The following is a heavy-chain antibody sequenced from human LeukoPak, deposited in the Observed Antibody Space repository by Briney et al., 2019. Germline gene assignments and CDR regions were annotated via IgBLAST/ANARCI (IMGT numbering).Heavy chain of an antibody. CDR1: GFIFSDYG. D-gene: IGHD1-26*01. V-gene: IGHV3-33*01. CDR2: MWNDGSNT. J-gene: IGHJ3*01. CDR3: ARDNAGLVKHLDAFDL. Sequence: GRSLRLSCAASGFIFSDYGMHWVRQAPGKGLEWVAVMWNDGSNTYYGDSVKGLLTISRDESKNTLYLQMNSLRAEDTAVYYCARDNAGLVKHLDAFDLWGQGTMVTVA.